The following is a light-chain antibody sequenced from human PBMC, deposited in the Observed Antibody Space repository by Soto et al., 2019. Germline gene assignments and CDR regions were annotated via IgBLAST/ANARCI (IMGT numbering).Light chain of an antibody. CDR3: QQYNNWKP. J-gene: IGKJ1*01. V-gene: IGKV3-15*01. CDR2: GAS. Sequence: EIVMTQSPATLSVSPGERATLSCRASQSVNSNLAWYQQKPGQAPRLLIYGASTRATGVPARFSGSGSGTEFTLTVGRLQYEDYAVYCGQQYNNWKPFGQGTKVEI. CDR1: QSVNSN.